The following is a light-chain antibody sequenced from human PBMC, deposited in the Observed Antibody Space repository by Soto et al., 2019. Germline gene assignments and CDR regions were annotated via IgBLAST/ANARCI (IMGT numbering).Light chain of an antibody. J-gene: IGKJ1*01. V-gene: IGKV3-20*01. CDR1: QSVSSSY. CDR2: GAS. CDR3: QQYGSSGT. Sequence: IVITQSPGPLSLSPGDRATLSCRASQSVSSSYLAWYQQKPGQAPRLLIYGASNRATGIPDRFSGSGSGTDFTLTISRLEPEDFALYYCQQYGSSGTFGQATKVDIK.